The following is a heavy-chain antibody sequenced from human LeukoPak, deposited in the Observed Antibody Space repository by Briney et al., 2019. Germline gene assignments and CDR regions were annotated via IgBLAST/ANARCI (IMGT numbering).Heavy chain of an antibody. CDR3: ARAYGSGTSYHPDY. CDR1: GYTFTSYG. CDR2: ISGYNGNT. V-gene: IGHV1-18*01. Sequence: ASVKVSCKASGYTFTSYGISWVRQAPGQGLEWMGWISGYNGNTNYAQKLQGRVTMTTDTSTSTAYMGLRSLRSDDTAVYYCARAYGSGTSYHPDYWGQGTLVTVSS. D-gene: IGHD3-10*01. J-gene: IGHJ4*02.